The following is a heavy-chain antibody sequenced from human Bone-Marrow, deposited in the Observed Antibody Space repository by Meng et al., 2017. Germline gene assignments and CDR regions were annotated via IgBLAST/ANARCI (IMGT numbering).Heavy chain of an antibody. V-gene: IGHV3-74*01. CDR3: ARVYSSTWYDHFDY. Sequence: GESLKISCAASGFTFSSYWMHWVRQAPGKGLLWVSRIKSDGITTRYADSVKGRFTISRDNSKNTLYLQMNSLRAEDTSVYYCARVYSSTWYDHFDYWGQGTLVTVSS. J-gene: IGHJ4*02. CDR1: GFTFSSYW. D-gene: IGHD6-13*01. CDR2: IKSDGITT.